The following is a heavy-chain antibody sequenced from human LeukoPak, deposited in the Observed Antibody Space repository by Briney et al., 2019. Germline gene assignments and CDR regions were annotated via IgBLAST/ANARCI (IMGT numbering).Heavy chain of an antibody. CDR2: IKEDGSEK. J-gene: IGHJ5*02. Sequence: GGSLRLSCAASGFTFSSYEMNWVRQAPGKGLEWVANIKEDGSEKYYVDSVKGRFTISRDNAKNSLYLQMNSLRAEDTAVYYCARDNGYYDFWSGYGGNWFDPWGQGILVTVSS. D-gene: IGHD3-3*01. CDR1: GFTFSSYE. V-gene: IGHV3-7*01. CDR3: ARDNGYYDFWSGYGGNWFDP.